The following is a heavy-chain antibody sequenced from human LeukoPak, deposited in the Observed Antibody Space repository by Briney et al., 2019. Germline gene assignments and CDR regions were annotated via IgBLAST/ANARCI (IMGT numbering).Heavy chain of an antibody. CDR2: FNPDSVST. V-gene: IGHV1-46*01. CDR3: ARVSYGWDWKSTSCHFVY. D-gene: IGHD2-2*01. J-gene: IGHJ4*02. Sequence: ASLKLSCTPSGYTLTDYYVHWVRQAPGHGLECLGMFNPDSVSTNYAHIFQGRHTMRRDTSTNAVYMELSSLGSEDTAVYYCARVSYGWDWKSTSCHFVYWGQGALVAVPS. CDR1: GYTLTDYY.